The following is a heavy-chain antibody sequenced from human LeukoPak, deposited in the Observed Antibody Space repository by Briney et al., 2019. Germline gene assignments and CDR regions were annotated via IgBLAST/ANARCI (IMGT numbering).Heavy chain of an antibody. D-gene: IGHD2-15*01. CDR2: IHDSGST. CDR3: ARGGQWSKFYFDN. J-gene: IGHJ4*02. CDR1: GGSVSSYY. Sequence: SETLSLTCSVSGGSVSSYYWSWIRQSPRKGLEWIGYIHDSGSTNYNPSLKSRVTVSVDTSNNQFSLKLRSVTAADTAVYYCARGGQWSKFYFDNWGQGTLVTVSS. V-gene: IGHV4-59*02.